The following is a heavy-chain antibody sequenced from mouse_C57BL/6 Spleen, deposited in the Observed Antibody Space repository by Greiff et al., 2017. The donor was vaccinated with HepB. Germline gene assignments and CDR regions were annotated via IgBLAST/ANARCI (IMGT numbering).Heavy chain of an antibody. CDR1: GYAFTNYL. V-gene: IGHV1-54*01. J-gene: IGHJ4*01. CDR2: INPGSGGT. Sequence: QVQLQQSGAELVRPGTSVKVSCKASGYAFTNYLIEWVKQRPGQGLEWIGVINPGSGGTNYNEKFKGKATLTADKSSSTAYMQLSSLTSEDSAVYFCARGGDSSGYDPYYAMDYWGQGTSVTVSS. CDR3: ARGGDSSGYDPYYAMDY. D-gene: IGHD3-2*02.